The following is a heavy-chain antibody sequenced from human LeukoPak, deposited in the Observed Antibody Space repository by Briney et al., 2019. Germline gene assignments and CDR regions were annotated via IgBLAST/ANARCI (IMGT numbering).Heavy chain of an antibody. J-gene: IGHJ5*02. CDR3: ARVEIDVAAHSFDP. D-gene: IGHD6-19*01. Sequence: SETLSLTCTVSGASISGYYWSWIRQPPGKGLQWIGYIYYSGSTNYNPSLKSRVTISVDSSKNQFSLTLSSVTAADTAVYYCARVEIDVAAHSFDPWGQGTLVTVSS. V-gene: IGHV4-59*01. CDR2: IYYSGST. CDR1: GASISGYY.